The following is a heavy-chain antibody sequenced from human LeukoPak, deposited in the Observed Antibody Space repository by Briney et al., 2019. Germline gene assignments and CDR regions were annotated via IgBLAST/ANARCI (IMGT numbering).Heavy chain of an antibody. J-gene: IGHJ4*02. CDR3: AKDQGDSASFDY. V-gene: IGHV3-30*02. D-gene: IGHD5-18*01. Sequence: GGSLRLSCAASGFTFSSYGMHWVRQAPGKGLEWVAFIRYDGTNRYYADSVKGRFTISRDNSKNTLYLQMNSLRAEDTAVYYCAKDQGDSASFDYWGQGTLVTVSS. CDR1: GFTFSSYG. CDR2: IRYDGTNR.